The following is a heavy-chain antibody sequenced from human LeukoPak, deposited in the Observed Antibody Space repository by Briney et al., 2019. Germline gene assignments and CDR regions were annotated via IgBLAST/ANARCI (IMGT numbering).Heavy chain of an antibody. CDR2: MYYSGST. V-gene: IGHV4-39*01. CDR3: ARLIYCGGGSCYLKNWFDP. D-gene: IGHD2-15*01. Sequence: PSETLSLTCTVSGGSINSGDYYWGWIRQPPGKGLEWIGSMYYSGSTYYNPSLKSRVTISVDTSKNQFSLKLNSVTAADTAVYYCARLIYCGGGSCYLKNWFDPWGQGALVTVSS. CDR1: GGSINSGDYY. J-gene: IGHJ5*02.